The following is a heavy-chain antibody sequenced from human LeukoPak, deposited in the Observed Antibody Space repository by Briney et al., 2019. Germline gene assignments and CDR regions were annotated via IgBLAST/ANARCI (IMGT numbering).Heavy chain of an antibody. CDR1: GFTFSSYA. CDR3: ARDIAAAAAGTFNWFDP. CDR2: ISYDGSNK. Sequence: GGSLRLSCAASGFTFSSYAMHWVRQAPGKGLEWVAVISYDGSNKYYADSVKGRFTISRDNSTNTLYLQMNSLRAEDTAVYYCARDIAAAAAGTFNWFDPWGQGTLVTVSS. J-gene: IGHJ5*02. D-gene: IGHD6-13*01. V-gene: IGHV3-30*04.